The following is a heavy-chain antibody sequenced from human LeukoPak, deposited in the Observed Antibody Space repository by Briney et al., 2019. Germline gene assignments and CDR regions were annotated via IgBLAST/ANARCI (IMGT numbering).Heavy chain of an antibody. Sequence: ASVKVSCKASGYTFTGYYMHWVRQAPGQGLEWMGWINPNSGGTNYAQKFQGWVTMTRDTSISTAYMELSRPRSDDTAVYYCARGGRRSITIFGVVNNWFDPWGQGTLVTVSS. J-gene: IGHJ5*02. V-gene: IGHV1-2*04. CDR1: GYTFTGYY. CDR3: ARGGRRSITIFGVVNNWFDP. D-gene: IGHD3-3*01. CDR2: INPNSGGT.